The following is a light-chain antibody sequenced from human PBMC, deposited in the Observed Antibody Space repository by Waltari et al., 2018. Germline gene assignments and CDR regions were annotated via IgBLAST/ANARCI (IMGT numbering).Light chain of an antibody. CDR2: GTS. Sequence: QSVLTQPPSVSGAPGQRVSISCTGSGSNLGAGYDVHWYQQHPGKAPKLLIYGTSTRPPGVPDRFFCSQSGTSASLAITALQAEDEAEYYCQSYDTSLSVVCGGGTKLTVL. J-gene: IGLJ2*01. CDR3: QSYDTSLSVV. V-gene: IGLV1-40*01. CDR1: GSNLGAGYD.